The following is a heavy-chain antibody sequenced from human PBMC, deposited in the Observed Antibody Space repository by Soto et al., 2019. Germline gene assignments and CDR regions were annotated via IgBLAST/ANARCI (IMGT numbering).Heavy chain of an antibody. V-gene: IGHV3-23*01. Sequence: EVQLLESGGGLVQPGGSLRLSCAVSGFSFSTYAMSWVSQAPGKGLEWVSGISAGGGNTYYADSVRGRFTISRDNSKDTLYLQITSLRAEDTAFYYCAKHAEYQLVSWFDPWGQGTLVTVSS. D-gene: IGHD2-2*01. CDR3: AKHAEYQLVSWFDP. CDR2: ISAGGGNT. J-gene: IGHJ5*02. CDR1: GFSFSTYA.